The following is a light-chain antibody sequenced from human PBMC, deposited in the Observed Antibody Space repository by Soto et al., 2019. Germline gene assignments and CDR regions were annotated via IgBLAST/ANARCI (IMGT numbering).Light chain of an antibody. Sequence: EIVLTQSPGTLSLSPGERATLSCRASQSVSSSFLAWYQQKPGQAPRLLIYGASSRATVIPDRFSGSGSGTDFTLTISRLEPEDFAVYYCQQYGSSPLTFGPGTKVDI. J-gene: IGKJ3*01. CDR1: QSVSSSF. CDR3: QQYGSSPLT. CDR2: GAS. V-gene: IGKV3-20*01.